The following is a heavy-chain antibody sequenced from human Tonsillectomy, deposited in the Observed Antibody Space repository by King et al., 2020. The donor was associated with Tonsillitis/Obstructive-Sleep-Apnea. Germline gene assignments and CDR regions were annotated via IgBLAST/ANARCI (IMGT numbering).Heavy chain of an antibody. D-gene: IGHD3-10*01. CDR2: INSDGSGT. V-gene: IGHV3-74*01. Sequence: VQLVESGGGLVQPGGSLRLSCAASGFTFSSYWMHWVRQAPGKGLVWVSRINSDGSGTSYADSVKGRFTISRDNAKNTLYLQMNSLRAEDTAVYYCARDLGGGSGGRNYYYYMDVWGKGTTVTVYS. J-gene: IGHJ6*03. CDR1: GFTFSSYW. CDR3: ARDLGGGSGGRNYYYYMDV.